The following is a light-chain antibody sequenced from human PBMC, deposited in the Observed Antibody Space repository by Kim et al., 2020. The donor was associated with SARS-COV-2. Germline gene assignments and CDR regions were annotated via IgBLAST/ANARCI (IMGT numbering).Light chain of an antibody. CDR3: SSYTGSITYVV. CDR2: DVS. J-gene: IGLJ2*01. V-gene: IGLV2-14*01. Sequence: QSALTQPASASGSPGQSITISCTGTSSDVGGYNYVSWYQQHPGKAPKLMIYDVSKRPSGVSNRSSGSKSGNTASLTISGLQAEDEADYYCSSYTGSITYVVFGGGTQLTVL. CDR1: SSDVGGYNY.